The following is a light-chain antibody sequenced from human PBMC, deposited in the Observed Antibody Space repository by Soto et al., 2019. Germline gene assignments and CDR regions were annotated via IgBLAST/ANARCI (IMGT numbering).Light chain of an antibody. V-gene: IGKV3-20*01. CDR1: QSVTNNY. CDR2: GAS. J-gene: IGKJ1*01. CDR3: QQYGRSPWT. Sequence: EIVLTQSPCTLSLSPLERATLSCRSSQSVTNNYLAWYQQKPSQAPRLLIFGASSRAAGIPDRFSGSGSGTDFTLAIGRLEPEDFAVYYCQQYGRSPWTFGQGTKVDIK.